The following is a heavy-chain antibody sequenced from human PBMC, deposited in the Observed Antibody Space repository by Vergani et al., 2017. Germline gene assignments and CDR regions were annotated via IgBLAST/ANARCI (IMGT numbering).Heavy chain of an antibody. CDR2: IYYSGST. CDR3: AFGVVRNYYYYGMDV. CDR1: GGSFSGYY. D-gene: IGHD3-3*01. J-gene: IGHJ6*02. Sequence: QVQLQQWGAGLLKPSETLSLTCAVYGGSFSGYYWSWIRQHPGKGLEWIGYIYYSGSTYYNPSLKSRVTISVDTSKNQFSLKLSSVTAADTAVYYCAFGVVRNYYYYGMDVWGQGP. V-gene: IGHV4-34*01.